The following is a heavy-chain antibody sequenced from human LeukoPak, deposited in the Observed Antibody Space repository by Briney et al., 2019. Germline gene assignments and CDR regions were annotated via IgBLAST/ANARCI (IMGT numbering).Heavy chain of an antibody. V-gene: IGHV3-15*01. J-gene: IGHJ4*02. Sequence: GRSLRLSCAASGFTFSNAWMRWVRQAPGKGLEWVGRIQAKSDGGTTAYGAPVKGRFTISRDDSKSTLYLQMNSLKIEDTAVYYCTIGHYSSIWGQGTLVTVSS. CDR1: GFTFSNAW. D-gene: IGHD6-13*01. CDR2: IQAKSDGGTT. CDR3: TIGHYSSI.